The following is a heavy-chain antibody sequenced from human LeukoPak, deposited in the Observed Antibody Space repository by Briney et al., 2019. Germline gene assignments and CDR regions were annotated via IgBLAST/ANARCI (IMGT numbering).Heavy chain of an antibody. V-gene: IGHV3-21*01. CDR2: ISSSSSYI. CDR3: ARDSLYDILTGSDY. D-gene: IGHD3-9*01. CDR1: GFTFSSYS. J-gene: IGHJ4*02. Sequence: GGSLRLSCAASGFTFSSYSMNWVRQAPGKGLEWVSSISSSSSYIYHADPVKGRFTISRDNAKNSLYLQVNSLRAEDTAVYYCARDSLYDILTGSDYWGQGTLVTVSS.